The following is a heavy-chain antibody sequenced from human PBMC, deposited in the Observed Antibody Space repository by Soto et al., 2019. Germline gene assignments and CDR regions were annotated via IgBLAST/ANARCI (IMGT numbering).Heavy chain of an antibody. D-gene: IGHD3-10*01. CDR1: GGSISSGVYY. V-gene: IGHV4-31*11. Sequence: SETLSLTCAVSGGSISSGVYYWSWIRQHPGKGLEWIGYIYYSGSTYYSPSLKSRVTISLDTSKNQFSLNLRSVTAADTAVYYCASMGYHYGSGSYPLDYWGQGTLVTVSS. CDR3: ASMGYHYGSGSYPLDY. J-gene: IGHJ4*02. CDR2: IYYSGST.